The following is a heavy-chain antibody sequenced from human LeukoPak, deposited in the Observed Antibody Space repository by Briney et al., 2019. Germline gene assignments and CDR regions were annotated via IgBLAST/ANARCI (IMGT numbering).Heavy chain of an antibody. Sequence: TGGSLRLSCAASGLTFTNCWMSWVRQTPGKGLQWVATIKQDGSEKYYVDSVKGRFTISRDTAKNTLYLQMDSLRAEDTAVYYCVRQDIGSYLGGYWGQGTLVTVSS. D-gene: IGHD1-26*01. V-gene: IGHV3-7*01. J-gene: IGHJ4*02. CDR1: GLTFTNCW. CDR2: IKQDGSEK. CDR3: VRQDIGSYLGGY.